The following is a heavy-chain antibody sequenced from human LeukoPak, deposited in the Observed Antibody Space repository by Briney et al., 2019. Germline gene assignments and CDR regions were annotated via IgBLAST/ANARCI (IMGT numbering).Heavy chain of an antibody. D-gene: IGHD2-2*01. V-gene: IGHV1-46*01. CDR2: IDPSGGGT. CDR3: ASGGCSGTSCKGYFQH. CDR1: GYTFTSYY. J-gene: IGHJ1*01. Sequence: ASVKVSCKASGYTFTSYYMHWVRQAPGQGLEWMGIIDPSGGGTSYAQKFQGRVTMTRDTSTSTVYMELSSLRSVDTAVYYCASGGCSGTSCKGYFQHWGQGTLVTVSS.